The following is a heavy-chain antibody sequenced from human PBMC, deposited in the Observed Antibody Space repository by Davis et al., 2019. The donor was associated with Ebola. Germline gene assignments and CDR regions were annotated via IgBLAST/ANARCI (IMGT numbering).Heavy chain of an antibody. CDR2: IRYDGSNK. CDR1: GFTFSSYG. J-gene: IGHJ4*02. V-gene: IGHV3-30*02. CDR3: AKAYLYGADY. D-gene: IGHD3-16*01. Sequence: GESLKISCAASGFTFSSYGRHWVRQAPGKGLEWVAFIRYDGSNKYYADSVKGRFTISRDNSKNTLYLQMNSLRAEDTAVYYCAKAYLYGADYWGQGTMVTVSS.